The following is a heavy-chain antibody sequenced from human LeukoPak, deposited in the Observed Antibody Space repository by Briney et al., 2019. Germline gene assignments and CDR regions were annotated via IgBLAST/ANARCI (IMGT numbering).Heavy chain of an antibody. CDR2: INHSGST. D-gene: IGHD6-19*01. J-gene: IGHJ4*02. Sequence: SETLSLTCTVSGGSISSYYWSWIRQPPGKGLEWIGEINHSGSTNYNPSLKSRVTISVDTSKNPFSLKLSSVTAADTAVYYCARGRGSGWYEEKFDYWGQGTLVTVSS. CDR1: GGSISSYY. CDR3: ARGRGSGWYEEKFDY. V-gene: IGHV4-34*01.